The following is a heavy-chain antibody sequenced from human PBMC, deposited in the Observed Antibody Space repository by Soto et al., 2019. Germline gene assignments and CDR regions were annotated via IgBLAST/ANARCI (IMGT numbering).Heavy chain of an antibody. CDR1: GGSISSSNG. D-gene: IGHD3-22*01. CDR2: IYHSGST. J-gene: IGHJ4*02. Sequence: SETPSLTCAVSGGSISSSNGWSWFRQPPGKGLEWIGEIYHSGSTNYNPSLKSRVTISVDKSKNQFSLKLSSVTAADTAVYYCARSYYDSSGYYYFDYWGQGTLVTVSS. CDR3: ARSYYDSSGYYYFDY. V-gene: IGHV4-4*02.